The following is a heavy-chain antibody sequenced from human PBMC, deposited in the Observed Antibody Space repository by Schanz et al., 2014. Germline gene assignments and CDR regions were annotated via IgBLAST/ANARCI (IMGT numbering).Heavy chain of an antibody. CDR3: ARVHSTSLERGSHYYMDV. V-gene: IGHV1-18*01. Sequence: QVQLVQSGAEVKKPGASVKVSCKASGYIFGSHGMTWVRQAPGQGPELMGWINAHTGNTQYAQKFQGRVNMTRDTVTTTVHLELTRLRTDDTAIYYCARVHSTSLERGSHYYMDVWGKGTTVIVSS. CDR2: INAHTGNT. J-gene: IGHJ6*03. D-gene: IGHD2-2*01. CDR1: GYIFGSHG.